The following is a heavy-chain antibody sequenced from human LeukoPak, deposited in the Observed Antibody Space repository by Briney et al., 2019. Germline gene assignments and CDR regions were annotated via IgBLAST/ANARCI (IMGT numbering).Heavy chain of an antibody. D-gene: IGHD2-15*01. Sequence: GRSLRLSCAASGFTFSSYGMHWVRQAPGKGLEWVAVIWYDGSNKYYADSVKGRFTISRDNSKNTLYLQMNSLRAEDTAVYYCARDLGWFHFDSWGQGTLVTVSS. J-gene: IGHJ4*02. CDR1: GFTFSSYG. CDR3: ARDLGWFHFDS. CDR2: IWYDGSNK. V-gene: IGHV3-33*01.